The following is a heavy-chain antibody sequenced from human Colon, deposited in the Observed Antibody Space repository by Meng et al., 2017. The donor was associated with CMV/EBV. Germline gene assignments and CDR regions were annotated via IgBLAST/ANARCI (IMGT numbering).Heavy chain of an antibody. V-gene: IGHV3-30*02. D-gene: IGHD6-6*01. CDR2: IRYDGNDK. Sequence: GGSLRLSCAASRLTLTTNWMTWVRQAPGKGLEWVAFIRYDGNDKYYGDSVKGRFTISRDNSKNTLYLQMNSLRPEDTAVYYCAKHIRQLIKYYFYGMNVWGQGTTVTVSS. CDR1: RLTLTTNW. J-gene: IGHJ6*02. CDR3: AKHIRQLIKYYFYGMNV.